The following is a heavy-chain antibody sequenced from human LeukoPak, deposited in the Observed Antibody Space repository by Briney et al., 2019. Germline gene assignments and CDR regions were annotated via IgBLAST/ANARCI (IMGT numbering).Heavy chain of an antibody. CDR3: ANPRVAAKDGRYYGMDV. J-gene: IGHJ6*02. CDR1: GFTFSSYG. Sequence: GGSLRLSCAASGFTFSSYGMHWVRQAPGKGLEWVAFIRYGGSNKYYADSVKGRFTISRDNSKNTLYLQMNSLRAEDTAVYYCANPRVAAKDGRYYGMDVWGQGTTVTVSS. D-gene: IGHD2-15*01. CDR2: IRYGGSNK. V-gene: IGHV3-30*02.